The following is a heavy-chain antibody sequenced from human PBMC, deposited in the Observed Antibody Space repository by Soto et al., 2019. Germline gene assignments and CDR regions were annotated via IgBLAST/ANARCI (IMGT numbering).Heavy chain of an antibody. CDR3: ARGGNTMVREVINYYYYGMGV. CDR2: INHSGST. Sequence: SETLSLTCAVYGVSFSGYYWSWILQPPGKGLEWIGEINHSGSTNYNPSLKSRVTISVDTSKNQFSLKLSSVTAADTAVYYCARGGNTMVREVINYYYYGMGVWGQGTTVT. CDR1: GVSFSGYY. V-gene: IGHV4-34*01. D-gene: IGHD3-10*01. J-gene: IGHJ6*02.